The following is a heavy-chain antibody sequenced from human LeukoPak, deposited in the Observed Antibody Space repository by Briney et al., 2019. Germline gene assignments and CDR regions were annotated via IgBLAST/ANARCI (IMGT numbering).Heavy chain of an antibody. CDR3: ARDNGVVHGVYYMDV. CDR2: IRQVGSEK. J-gene: IGHJ6*03. V-gene: IGHV3-7*01. Sequence: GGSLRLSCAASGFTFSNYWMTWVRQAPGKGLEWVADIRQVGSEKLYENSVRGRFTISRDNAKMSRFLQMNRLRAEDTAVYYCARDNGVVHGVYYMDVWGKGTTVTVS. D-gene: IGHD3-3*01. CDR1: GFTFSNYW.